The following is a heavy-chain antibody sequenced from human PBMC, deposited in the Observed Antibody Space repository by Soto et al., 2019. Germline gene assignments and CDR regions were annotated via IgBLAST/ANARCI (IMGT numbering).Heavy chain of an antibody. CDR1: GGTFSSYA. J-gene: IGHJ5*02. CDR3: AREPHVTDYYYDSSGPRPLDP. Sequence: QVQLVQSGAEVKKPGSSVKVSCKASGGTFSSYAISWVRQAPGQGLEWMGGIIPIFGTANYAQKFQGRVTITADESTSTAYMELSSLRSEDTAVYYCAREPHVTDYYYDSSGPRPLDPWGQGTLVTVSS. D-gene: IGHD3-22*01. V-gene: IGHV1-69*12. CDR2: IIPIFGTA.